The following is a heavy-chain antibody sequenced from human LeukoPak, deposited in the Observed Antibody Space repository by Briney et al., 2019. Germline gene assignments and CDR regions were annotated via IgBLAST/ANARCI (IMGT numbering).Heavy chain of an antibody. Sequence: SETLSLTCTVSGYSISSGYYWGWIRQPPGKGLEWIGSIYYSGSTYYNPSLKSRVTISVDTSKNQFSLKLSSVTAADTAVYYCARGPVAGSGSYYFDYWGQGTLVTVSS. V-gene: IGHV4-38-2*02. CDR3: ARGPVAGSGSYYFDY. CDR2: IYYSGST. CDR1: GYSISSGYY. J-gene: IGHJ4*02. D-gene: IGHD3-10*01.